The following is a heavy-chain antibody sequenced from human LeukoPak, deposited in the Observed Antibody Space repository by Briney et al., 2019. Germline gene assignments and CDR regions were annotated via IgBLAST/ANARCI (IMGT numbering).Heavy chain of an antibody. CDR3: ARDIVVPAAIPDY. CDR2: ISSSSSTI. D-gene: IGHD2-2*02. J-gene: IGHJ4*02. CDR1: GFTFSSYG. V-gene: IGHV3-48*04. Sequence: GGSLRLSCAASGFTFSSYGMNWVRQAPGKGLEWVSYISSSSSTIYYADSVKGRFTISRDNAKNSLYLQMNSLRAEDTAVYYCARDIVVPAAIPDYWGQGTLVTVSS.